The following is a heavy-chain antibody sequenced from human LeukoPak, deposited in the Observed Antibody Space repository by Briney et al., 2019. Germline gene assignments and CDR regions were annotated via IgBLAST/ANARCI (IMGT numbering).Heavy chain of an antibody. CDR3: ARDTDYYDSSGYYYGAFDI. CDR1: GFTFSSYA. V-gene: IGHV3-30-3*01. J-gene: IGHJ3*02. D-gene: IGHD3-22*01. Sequence: GRSLRLSCAASGFTFSSYAMHWVRQAPDKGLEWVAVISYDGSNKYYADSVKGRFTISRDNSKNTLYLQMNSLRAEDTAVYYCARDTDYYDSSGYYYGAFDIWGQGTMVTVSS. CDR2: ISYDGSNK.